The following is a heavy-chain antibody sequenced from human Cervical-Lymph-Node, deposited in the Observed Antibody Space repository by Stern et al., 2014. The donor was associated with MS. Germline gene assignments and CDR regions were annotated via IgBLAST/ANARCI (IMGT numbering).Heavy chain of an antibody. CDR1: GYTFSNFW. Sequence: VQLVQSGAEVKKPGESLKISCRTSGYTFSNFWIGWVRQMPGKGLERMGVIYPADSDTTYRPSFQGQVTISADESISTAYLQWRSLKASDTAMYYCVRRRDSAGYDTFDLWGQGTMLIVSS. CDR2: IYPADSDT. J-gene: IGHJ3*01. CDR3: VRRRDSAGYDTFDL. V-gene: IGHV5-51*01. D-gene: IGHD3-22*01.